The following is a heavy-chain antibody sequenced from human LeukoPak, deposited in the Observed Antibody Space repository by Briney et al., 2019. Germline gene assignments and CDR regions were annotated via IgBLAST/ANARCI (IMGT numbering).Heavy chain of an antibody. Sequence: KPSETLSLTCTVSAGSISSSSYYWGGIRQPPGKGLEWIGSIYYSGSTYYNPSLKSRATISVDTSKNQFSLKLSSVTAADTAVYYCARRPASYCTNGVCYFFDYWGQGTLVTVSS. D-gene: IGHD2-8*01. J-gene: IGHJ4*02. CDR2: IYYSGST. V-gene: IGHV4-39*01. CDR3: ARRPASYCTNGVCYFFDY. CDR1: AGSISSSSYY.